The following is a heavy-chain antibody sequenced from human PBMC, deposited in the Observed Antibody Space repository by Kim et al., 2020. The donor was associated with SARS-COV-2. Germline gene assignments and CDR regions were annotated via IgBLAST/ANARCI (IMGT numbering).Heavy chain of an antibody. D-gene: IGHD3-22*01. V-gene: IGHV3-21*01. Sequence: GGSLRLSCAASGFTFSSYSMNWVRQAPGKGLEWVSSISSSSSYIYYADSVKGRFTISRDNAKNSLYLQMNSLRAEDTAVYYCAREQGEYYYDSSGYIWGQGTLVTVSS. CDR1: GFTFSSYS. J-gene: IGHJ4*02. CDR3: AREQGEYYYDSSGYI. CDR2: ISSSSSYI.